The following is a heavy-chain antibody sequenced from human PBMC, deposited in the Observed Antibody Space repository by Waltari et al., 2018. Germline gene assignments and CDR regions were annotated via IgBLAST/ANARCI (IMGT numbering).Heavy chain of an antibody. D-gene: IGHD3-16*02. J-gene: IGHJ3*02. CDR1: GYTFTGYY. CDR2: VNPNSGGT. V-gene: IGHV1-2*02. Sequence: QVQLVQSGAEVKKPGASVKVSCKASGYTFTGYYIHWVRQAPGQGLEWMGWVNPNSGGTNYAQNFQGRVTMTRDTSISTAYMELSRLRSDDTAVYYCARKSYVWGSYRSDDAFDIWGQGTMVTVSS. CDR3: ARKSYVWGSYRSDDAFDI.